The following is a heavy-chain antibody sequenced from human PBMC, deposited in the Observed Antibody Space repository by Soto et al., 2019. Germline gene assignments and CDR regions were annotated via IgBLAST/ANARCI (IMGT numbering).Heavy chain of an antibody. J-gene: IGHJ3*02. Sequence: GASVKVSCKASGGTFSSYTISWVRQAPGQGLEWMGRIIPILGIANYAQKFQGRVTITADKSTSTAYMELSSLRSEDTAVYYCARARTRSRVATSPKAFDIWGQGTMVTVSS. D-gene: IGHD5-12*01. CDR2: IIPILGIA. CDR1: GGTFSSYT. CDR3: ARARTRSRVATSPKAFDI. V-gene: IGHV1-69*02.